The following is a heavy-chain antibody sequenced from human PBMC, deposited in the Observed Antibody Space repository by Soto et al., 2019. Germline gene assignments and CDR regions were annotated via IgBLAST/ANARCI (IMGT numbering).Heavy chain of an antibody. Sequence: QVQLVESGGGVVQPGRSLRLSCAASGFTFSSYGMHWVRQAPGKGLEWVAVIWYDGSNKYYADSVKGRFTISRDNSKNPLYLQMNSLSDEDTAVYYCARARVTARNDAFDIWGQGTMVTVSS. CDR3: ARARVTARNDAFDI. J-gene: IGHJ3*02. V-gene: IGHV3-33*01. CDR1: GFTFSSYG. D-gene: IGHD2-21*02. CDR2: IWYDGSNK.